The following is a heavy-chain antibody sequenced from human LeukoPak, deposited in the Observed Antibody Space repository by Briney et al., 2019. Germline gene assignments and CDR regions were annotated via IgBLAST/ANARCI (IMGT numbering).Heavy chain of an antibody. D-gene: IGHD6-25*01. Sequence: ASVKVSCKASGYTFTGHFLHWVRQAPGQRLEWMGWINPNSGDTKYAQKFQGRVTMTRVTSIATAYMELNRLRSDDTAVYYCARGFQRLEHWDWLDPWGQGTLVTVAS. CDR2: INPNSGDT. CDR3: ARGFQRLEHWDWLDP. V-gene: IGHV1-2*02. CDR1: GYTFTGHF. J-gene: IGHJ5*02.